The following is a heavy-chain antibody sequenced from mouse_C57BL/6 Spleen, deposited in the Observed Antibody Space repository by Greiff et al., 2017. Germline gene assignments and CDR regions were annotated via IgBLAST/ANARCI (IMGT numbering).Heavy chain of an antibody. Sequence: QVQLQQSGAELVRPGASVTLSCKASGYTFTDYDMHWVKQTPVHGLEWIGAIDPETGGTAYNQKFKGKAILTADKSSSTAYMELRSLTSEDSAVYYCTRRRITTVVGDYFDYWGQGTTLTVSS. CDR2: IDPETGGT. V-gene: IGHV1-15*01. CDR3: TRRRITTVVGDYFDY. D-gene: IGHD1-1*01. CDR1: GYTFTDYD. J-gene: IGHJ2*01.